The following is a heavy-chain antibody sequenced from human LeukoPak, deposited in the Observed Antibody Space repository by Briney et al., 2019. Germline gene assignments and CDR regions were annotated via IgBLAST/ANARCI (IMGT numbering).Heavy chain of an antibody. CDR1: GFTYSSYA. V-gene: IGHV3-23*01. D-gene: IGHD6-19*01. Sequence: PGGSLILSCAASGFTYSSYAMSGVRQAPGKGLEGVSAICGGCGSTYYADSVKGRFTISRDNSKNTLSLQMNTLRAEDTAVYYCAKGAEWLTRPLRDYWGQGTLVTVSS. CDR3: AKGAEWLTRPLRDY. CDR2: ICGGCGST. J-gene: IGHJ4*02.